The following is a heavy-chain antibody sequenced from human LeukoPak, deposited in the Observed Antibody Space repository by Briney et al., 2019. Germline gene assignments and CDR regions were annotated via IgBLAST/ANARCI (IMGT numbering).Heavy chain of an antibody. V-gene: IGHV1-2*02. D-gene: IGHD3-22*01. CDR1: GYTFTCYY. CDR3: ARGVNYYDSSGYYTFDF. CDR2: INPNSGGT. Sequence: ASVTVSCKASGYTFTCYYMHWVRQAPGQGLEWMGWINPNSGGTNYAQKFQGRVTMTSDTSISTAYMELSRLRSDDTAVYCCARGVNYYDSSGYYTFDFWGQGTLVTVSS. J-gene: IGHJ4*02.